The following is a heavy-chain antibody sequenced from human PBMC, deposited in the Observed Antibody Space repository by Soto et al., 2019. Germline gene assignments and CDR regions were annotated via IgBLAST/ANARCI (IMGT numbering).Heavy chain of an antibody. CDR2: ISISSSTI. J-gene: IGHJ4*02. CDR1: GFTFSYYY. D-gene: IGHD5-12*01. V-gene: IGHV3-48*01. Sequence: GGSLRLSCAASGFTFSYYYMSWVRQAPGKGLEWVSYISISSSTIYYADSVKGRFTISRDNAKNSLYLQMNSLRAEDTAVYYCARGGGYSGYDGQFDYWGQGTLVTVSS. CDR3: ARGGGYSGYDGQFDY.